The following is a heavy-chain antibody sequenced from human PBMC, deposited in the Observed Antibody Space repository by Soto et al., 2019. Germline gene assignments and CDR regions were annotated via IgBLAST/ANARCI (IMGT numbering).Heavy chain of an antibody. CDR2: MWFDGSDR. V-gene: IGHV3-33*01. D-gene: IGHD3-22*01. J-gene: IGHJ4*02. Sequence: PGGSLRLSCAASGFTFSTYGMHWVRQAPGKGLEWVALMWFDGSDRSYADSVKGRFTISRDNSKNTLYLQMNSLRPEDTALYYCARDDTYYDSSGYPNPFDYWGQGTLVTVSS. CDR3: ARDDTYYDSSGYPNPFDY. CDR1: GFTFSTYG.